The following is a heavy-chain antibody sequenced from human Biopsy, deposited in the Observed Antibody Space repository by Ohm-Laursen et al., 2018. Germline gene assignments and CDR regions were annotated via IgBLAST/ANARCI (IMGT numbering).Heavy chain of an antibody. CDR1: GYTFTSYY. CDR2: INPSGGST. D-gene: IGHD3-9*01. Sequence: ASVKVSCKASGYTFTSYYMHWVRQAPGQGLEWMGIINPSGGSTTYAQKFQGRVTMTRDTSTSTVYMELRSLRSDDTAVYYCATKLTGYFHHWGQGTLVIVSS. J-gene: IGHJ1*01. CDR3: ATKLTGYFHH. V-gene: IGHV1-46*01.